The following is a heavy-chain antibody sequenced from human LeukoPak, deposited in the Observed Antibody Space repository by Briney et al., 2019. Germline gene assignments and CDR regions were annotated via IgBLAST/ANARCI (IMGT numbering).Heavy chain of an antibody. CDR1: GFTFSSYS. V-gene: IGHV3-23*01. J-gene: IGHJ4*02. CDR2: ISGSGGST. Sequence: GGSLRLSCAASGFTFSSYSMSWVRQAPGKGLEWVSAISGSGGSTFFADSVKGRFTISRDNSKDTLYLHMNSLRAEDTALYYCAKPYISGWYYFDSWGQGTLVTVSS. CDR3: AKPYISGWYYFDS. D-gene: IGHD6-19*01.